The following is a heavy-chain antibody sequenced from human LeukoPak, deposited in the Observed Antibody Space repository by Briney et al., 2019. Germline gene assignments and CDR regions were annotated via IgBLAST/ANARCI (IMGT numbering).Heavy chain of an antibody. Sequence: GGSLRLSCSASQFTVSSSYMIWVRQAPGKGLGWVSVIYNGGSTYYADSVKGRFTISRDNSKNTLYLQMNSLRSEDTAVYYCARSSITMVRGNYYYMDVWGKGTTVTISS. V-gene: IGHV3-53*05. CDR3: ARSSITMVRGNYYYMDV. D-gene: IGHD3-10*01. CDR1: QFTVSSSY. J-gene: IGHJ6*03. CDR2: IYNGGST.